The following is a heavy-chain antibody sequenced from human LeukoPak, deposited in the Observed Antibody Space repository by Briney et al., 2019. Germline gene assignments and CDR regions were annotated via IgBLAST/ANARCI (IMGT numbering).Heavy chain of an antibody. J-gene: IGHJ4*02. CDR3: ARVGNWGNFDY. V-gene: IGHV4-59*11. CDR1: GGSISSHY. CDR2: IYYSGST. D-gene: IGHD7-27*01. Sequence: SETLSLTCTVSGGSISSHYWSWIRQPPGKGLEWIGYIYYSGSTNYNPSLKSRVTISVDTSKSQFSLKLSSVTAADTAVYYCARVGNWGNFDYWGQGTLVTVSS.